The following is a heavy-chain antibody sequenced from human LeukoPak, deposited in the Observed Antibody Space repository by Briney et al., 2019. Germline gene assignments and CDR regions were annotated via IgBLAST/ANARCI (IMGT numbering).Heavy chain of an antibody. Sequence: SETLSLTCTVSDGSISSNSYYWGWIRQPPGKGLEWIGSIYYSGTTYYNPSLQSRVTISVDTSKNQFSLRLSSVTAADTAVYYCARLRAYYYDSSGYYNFDFWGQGTLVTVSS. V-gene: IGHV4-39*01. J-gene: IGHJ4*02. CDR2: IYYSGTT. CDR1: DGSISSNSYY. D-gene: IGHD3-22*01. CDR3: ARLRAYYYDSSGYYNFDF.